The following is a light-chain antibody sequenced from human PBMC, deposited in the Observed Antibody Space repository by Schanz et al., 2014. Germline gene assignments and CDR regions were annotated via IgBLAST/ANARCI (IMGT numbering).Light chain of an antibody. CDR3: SSYTSSSTSEV. J-gene: IGLJ3*02. V-gene: IGLV2-14*01. CDR1: SSDVGGYNY. CDR2: DVS. Sequence: SVLTQPASVSGSPGQSITISCTGTSSDVGGYNYVSWYQQHPGKAPKLMIYDVSNRPSGVSNRFSGSKSGNTASLTISGLQAEDEADYYCSSYTSSSTSEVFGGGTKVTVL.